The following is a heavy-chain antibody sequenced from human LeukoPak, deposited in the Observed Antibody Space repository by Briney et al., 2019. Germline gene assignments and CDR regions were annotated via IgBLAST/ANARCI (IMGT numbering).Heavy chain of an antibody. Sequence: PGGSLRLSCAASGFTFSSYSMNWVRQAPGKGLEWVSYISSSSSTIYYADSVKGRFTISRDNAKNSLYLQMNSLRDEDTAVYYCARAVMSEAGPQYYYYGTDVWGQGTTVTVSS. V-gene: IGHV3-48*02. CDR1: GFTFSSYS. CDR3: ARAVMSEAGPQYYYYGTDV. D-gene: IGHD6-19*01. J-gene: IGHJ6*02. CDR2: ISSSSSTI.